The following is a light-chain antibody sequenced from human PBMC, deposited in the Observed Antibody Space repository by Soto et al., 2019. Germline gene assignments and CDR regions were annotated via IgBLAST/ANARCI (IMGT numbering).Light chain of an antibody. V-gene: IGKV1-33*01. Sequence: DIQMTQSPSSLSASVGDRVTITCQASQNINNCLNWYQQKPGKAPKLLIYDASSLEAGVPSRFRGSGSGTDFTFTISRLQPEDIATYYCQQYGNIPTFGQGTRLE. CDR1: QNINNC. CDR3: QQYGNIPT. CDR2: DAS. J-gene: IGKJ5*01.